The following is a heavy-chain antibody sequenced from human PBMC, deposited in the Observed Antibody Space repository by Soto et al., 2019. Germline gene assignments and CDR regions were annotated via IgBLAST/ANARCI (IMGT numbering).Heavy chain of an antibody. D-gene: IGHD3-22*01. V-gene: IGHV3-48*02. J-gene: IGHJ4*02. CDR1: GFTFSSYS. CDR2: ISSSSSTI. Sequence: EVQLVESGGGLVQPGGSLRLSCEASGFTFSSYSMNWVRQAPGKGLEWVGYISSSSSTIYYADSVKGRFTISRDNAKNSLYLQMNSLREEDTAVYYCARVRYYYDSSGHPGPFDYWGQGTLVTVSS. CDR3: ARVRYYYDSSGHPGPFDY.